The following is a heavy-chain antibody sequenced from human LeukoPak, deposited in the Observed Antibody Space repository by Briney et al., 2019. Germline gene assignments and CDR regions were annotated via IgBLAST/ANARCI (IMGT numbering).Heavy chain of an antibody. V-gene: IGHV4-4*07. CDR1: GGSISSYY. J-gene: IGHJ4*02. CDR3: ARILRYCSGGSCYSYFDY. CDR2: IYTSGST. Sequence: SETLSLTCTVSGGSISSYYWSWTRQPAGKGLEWIGRIYTSGSTNYNSSLKSRVTMSVDTSKNQFSLKLSSVTAADTAVYYCARILRYCSGGSCYSYFDYWGQGTLVTVSS. D-gene: IGHD2-15*01.